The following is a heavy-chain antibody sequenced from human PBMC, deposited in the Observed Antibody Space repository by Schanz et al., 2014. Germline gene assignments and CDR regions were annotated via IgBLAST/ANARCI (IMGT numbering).Heavy chain of an antibody. CDR1: GFSVSTDY. J-gene: IGHJ3*01. CDR3: ARDEGRDGYNLAFDV. CDR2: IYINSGST. D-gene: IGHD5-12*01. Sequence: EVQLVESGGGLIQPGGSLRLSCAVSGFSVSTDYMSWVRQAPGKGLEWVSSIYINSGSTNYEVSVRGRLIISRDSSKTTLLLQMTGLSAEDTAVSFCARDEGRDGYNLAFDVWGQGTLVTVSS. V-gene: IGHV3-53*01.